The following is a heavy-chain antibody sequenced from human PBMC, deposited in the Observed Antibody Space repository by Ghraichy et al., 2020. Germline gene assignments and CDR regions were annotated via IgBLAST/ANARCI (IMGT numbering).Heavy chain of an antibody. V-gene: IGHV1-2*06. J-gene: IGHJ4*02. CDR3: AREGYDILTGYCY. CDR1: GYTFTGYY. D-gene: IGHD3-9*01. CDR2: INPNSGGT. Sequence: ASVKVSCKASGYTFTGYYMHWVRQAPRQGLEWMGRINPNSGGTNYAQKFQGRVTMTRDTSISTAYMELSRLRSDDTAVYYCAREGYDILTGYCYWGQGTLVTVSS.